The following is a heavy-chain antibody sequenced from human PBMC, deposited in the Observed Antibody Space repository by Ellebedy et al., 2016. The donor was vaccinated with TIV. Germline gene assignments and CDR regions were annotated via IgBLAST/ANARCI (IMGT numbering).Heavy chain of an antibody. Sequence: SETLSLXXTVSGDSILSRTNYWSWIRQAAGKGLEWIGHIYTSGSTKYNPSLKSRVTMSLDTSKNQFSLKLSSVTAADTAVYYCARVGLYYSYYYIDVWGEGVTVTVS. J-gene: IGHJ6*03. CDR3: ARVGLYYSYYYIDV. D-gene: IGHD3-22*01. CDR1: GDSILSRTNY. CDR2: IYTSGST. V-gene: IGHV4-61*09.